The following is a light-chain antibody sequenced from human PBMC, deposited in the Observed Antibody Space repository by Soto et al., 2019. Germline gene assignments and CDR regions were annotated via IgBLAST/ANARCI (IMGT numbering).Light chain of an antibody. Sequence: EIVLTQSPGTLSLSPGERATLSCRASQSVRSSYLAWYQQKLGQAPRLLIYGVSNRTTGIPDRFSGIGSGTNFTRTISRLDCKNFSVYYNQQYGTSPLMFVQGTKVEI. CDR3: QQYGTSPLM. CDR2: GVS. J-gene: IGKJ1*01. V-gene: IGKV3-20*01. CDR1: QSVRSSY.